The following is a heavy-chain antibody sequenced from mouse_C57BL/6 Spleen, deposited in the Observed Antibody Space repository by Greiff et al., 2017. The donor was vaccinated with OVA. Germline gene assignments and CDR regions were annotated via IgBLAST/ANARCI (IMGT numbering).Heavy chain of an antibody. V-gene: IGHV1-26*01. CDR3: ARGDYFDY. Sequence: EVQLQQSGPELVKPGASVKISCKASGYTFTEYYMNWVKQSHGKSLEWIGDINPNNGGTSYNQKFKGKATLTVDKSSSTAYMELRSLTSEDSAVYYCARGDYFDYWGQGTTLTVSS. J-gene: IGHJ2*01. CDR2: INPNNGGT. CDR1: GYTFTEYY.